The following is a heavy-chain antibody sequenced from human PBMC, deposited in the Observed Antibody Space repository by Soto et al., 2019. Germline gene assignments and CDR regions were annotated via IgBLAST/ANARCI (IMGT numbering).Heavy chain of an antibody. CDR1: AFSLSTSGVG. CDR2: IYWDDDK. D-gene: IGHD2-21*01. CDR3: ARLVAAGITYYFDS. J-gene: IGHJ4*02. V-gene: IGHV2-5*02. Sequence: QITLKESGPPLVKPTQTLTLTCTFSAFSLSTSGVGVGWIRQPPGKALEWLTFIYWDDDKRYSPSLKSRLTIPKDTSKNQVVLTMTNMDPVDTATYYCARLVAAGITYYFDSWGQGTLVTVSS.